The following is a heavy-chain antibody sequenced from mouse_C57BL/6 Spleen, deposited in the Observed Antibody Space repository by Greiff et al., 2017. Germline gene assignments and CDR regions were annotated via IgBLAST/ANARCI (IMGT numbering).Heavy chain of an antibody. V-gene: IGHV5-17*01. CDR1: GFTFSDYG. Sequence: EVKVVESGGGLVKPGGSLKLSCAASGFTFSDYGMHWVRQAPETGLEWVAYISSGSSTIYYADTVKGRFTISRDNAKNTLFLQMTSLRSEDTAMYYCARRDSSGYGFDYWGQGTTLTVSS. CDR3: ARRDSSGYGFDY. D-gene: IGHD3-2*02. CDR2: ISSGSSTI. J-gene: IGHJ2*01.